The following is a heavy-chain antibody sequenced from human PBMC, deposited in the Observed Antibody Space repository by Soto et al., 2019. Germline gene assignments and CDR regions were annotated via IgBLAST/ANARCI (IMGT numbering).Heavy chain of an antibody. V-gene: IGHV3-33*01. J-gene: IGHJ6*02. D-gene: IGHD1-26*01. Sequence: QVQLVESGGGVVQPGRSLRLSCAASGFTFSSYGMHWVRQAPGKGLEWVAVIWYDGSNKYYADSVKGRFTISRDNSTNTLYLQMNSLRAEDTAVYYCARRWELLDYYGMDVWGQGTTVTVSS. CDR3: ARRWELLDYYGMDV. CDR1: GFTFSSYG. CDR2: IWYDGSNK.